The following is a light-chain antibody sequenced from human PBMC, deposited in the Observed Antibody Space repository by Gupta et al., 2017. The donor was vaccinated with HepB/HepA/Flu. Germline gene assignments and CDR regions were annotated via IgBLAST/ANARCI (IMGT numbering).Light chain of an antibody. Sequence: SYELTQPPSVSVSPGQTASITCSGDKLGDKYACWYQQKPGQSPVLVIYQDSKRPSGIPERFSGYNSGNTATLTISGTQAMDEADYYCQAWDSSTDVVFGGGTKLTVL. CDR1: KLGDKY. J-gene: IGLJ2*01. V-gene: IGLV3-1*01. CDR3: QAWDSSTDVV. CDR2: QDS.